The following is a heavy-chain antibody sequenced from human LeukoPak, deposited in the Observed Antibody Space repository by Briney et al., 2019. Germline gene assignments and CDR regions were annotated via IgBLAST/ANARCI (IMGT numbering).Heavy chain of an antibody. J-gene: IGHJ4*02. V-gene: IGHV3-23*01. D-gene: IGHD1-26*01. Sequence: PGGSLRLSCAASGFTFSSYTMSWVRQAPGKGLEWVSTITTSDGNTYYADSVKGRFTVSRDNSKNTLYLEMNSLRAEDTAVYYCAKDRHSGTFDYWGQGTLVTVSS. CDR3: AKDRHSGTFDY. CDR1: GFTFSSYT. CDR2: ITTSDGNT.